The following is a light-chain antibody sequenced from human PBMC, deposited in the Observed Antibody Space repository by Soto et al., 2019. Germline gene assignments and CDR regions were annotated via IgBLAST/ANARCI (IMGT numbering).Light chain of an antibody. V-gene: IGLV1-44*01. CDR2: NKN. CDR3: AAWDDSLNYV. J-gene: IGLJ1*01. Sequence: QSVLTQPPSASGTPGQRVTISCSGSNSNIGSNTVNWYQHLAETAPKLLIYNKNHRHSGVTALFSGSKSGTSASLAISGRQSAEEADYYCAAWDDSLNYVFGTGTKVTVL. CDR1: NSNIGSNT.